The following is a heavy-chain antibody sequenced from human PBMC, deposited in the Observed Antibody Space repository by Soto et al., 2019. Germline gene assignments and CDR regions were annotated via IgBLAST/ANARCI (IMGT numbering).Heavy chain of an antibody. D-gene: IGHD2-2*01. Sequence: QVLLVDSGGGVVQPGRSLRLSCAASGFTFSSYAMNWVRQAPGKGLEWVALISYDGSNKYYADSVRGRFTISRDSSTNTLFLQMNSVRAADTAVYYCGRCSSTSCHLGSDYWGQGTLVTVSS. J-gene: IGHJ4*02. CDR1: GFTFSSYA. V-gene: IGHV3-30-3*01. CDR3: GRCSSTSCHLGSDY. CDR2: ISYDGSNK.